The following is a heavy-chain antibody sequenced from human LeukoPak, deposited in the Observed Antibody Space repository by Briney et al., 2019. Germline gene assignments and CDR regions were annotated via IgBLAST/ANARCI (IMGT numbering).Heavy chain of an antibody. Sequence: PSETLSLTCTVSGGSISSYYWSWIRHPAGKGLELIGRIYTSGSTNYNPSLKSRVTMSVDTSKNQFSLKLSSVTAADTAVYYCARASEVSSSWLRSYYYYYMDVWGKGTTVTVSS. CDR2: IYTSGST. D-gene: IGHD6-13*01. V-gene: IGHV4-4*07. J-gene: IGHJ6*03. CDR1: GGSISSYY. CDR3: ARASEVSSSWLRSYYYYYMDV.